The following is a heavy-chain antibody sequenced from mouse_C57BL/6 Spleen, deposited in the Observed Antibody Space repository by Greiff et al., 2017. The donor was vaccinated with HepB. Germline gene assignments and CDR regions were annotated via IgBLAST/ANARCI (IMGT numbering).Heavy chain of an antibody. J-gene: IGHJ2*01. Sequence: QVQLQQPGAELVKPGASVKMSCKASGYTFTSYWITWVKQRPGQGLEWIGDIYPGSGSTNYNEKFKSKATLTVDTSSSTAYMQLSSLTSEDSAVYYCARGHDGYEGGCFDYWGQGTTLTVSS. CDR2: IYPGSGST. D-gene: IGHD2-3*01. CDR3: ARGHDGYEGGCFDY. V-gene: IGHV1-55*01. CDR1: GYTFTSYW.